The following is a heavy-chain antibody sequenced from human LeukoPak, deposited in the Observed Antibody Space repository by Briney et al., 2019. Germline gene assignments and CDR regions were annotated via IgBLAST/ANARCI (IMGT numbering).Heavy chain of an antibody. V-gene: IGHV1-69*05. J-gene: IGHJ5*02. CDR3: ARDVNAGGAYYLRNNWFDP. CDR1: GGTFSSYA. Sequence: SVKVSCKASGGTFSSYAISWVRQAPGQGLEWMGGIIPIFGTANYAQKFQGRVTITTDGSTSTAYMELSSLRSEDTAVYYCARDVNAGGAYYLRNNWFDPWGQGTLVTVSS. CDR2: IIPIFGTA. D-gene: IGHD3-10*01.